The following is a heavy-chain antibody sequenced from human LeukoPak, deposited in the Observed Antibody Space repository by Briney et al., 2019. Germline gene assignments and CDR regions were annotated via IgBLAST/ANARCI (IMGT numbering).Heavy chain of an antibody. CDR3: AKMGVSIVVVPAAINWFDP. D-gene: IGHD2-2*01. V-gene: IGHV1-2*02. CDR1: GYTFSGYY. J-gene: IGHJ5*02. Sequence: ASVKVSCKASGYTFSGYYMHWVRQAPGQGLEWMGWINPNTGGTNYAQKFQGRVTMTRDTSISTAYMELSRLRSDDTAVYYCAKMGVSIVVVPAAINWFDPWGQGTLVTVSS. CDR2: INPNTGGT.